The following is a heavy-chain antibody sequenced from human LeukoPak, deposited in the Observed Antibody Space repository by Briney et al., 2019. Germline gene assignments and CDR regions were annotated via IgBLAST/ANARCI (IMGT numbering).Heavy chain of an antibody. V-gene: IGHV3-33*01. CDR2: ILSDGSKE. CDR1: GFTFSSYG. CDR3: VRDRAYSYGLDY. J-gene: IGHJ4*02. Sequence: GGSLRLSCAASGFTFSSYGMHWVRQAPGKGLEWVAVILSDGSKEFYTDSVKGRFTISRDNAKSTLYLKMNSLRAEDTAVYNCVRDRAYSYGLDYWGQGILVTVSS. D-gene: IGHD5-18*01.